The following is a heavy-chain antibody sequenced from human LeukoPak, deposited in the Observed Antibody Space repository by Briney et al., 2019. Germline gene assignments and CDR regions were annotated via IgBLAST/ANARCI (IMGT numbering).Heavy chain of an antibody. Sequence: PGGSLRLSCAASGFTFSSYSMSWVRQAPGKGLEWVSSISSSSSYIYYADSVKGRFTISRDNAKNSLYLQMNSLRAEDTAVYYCATGTDSSGYLLFDYWGQGTLVTVSS. V-gene: IGHV3-21*01. CDR1: GFTFSSYS. CDR2: ISSSSSYI. CDR3: ATGTDSSGYLLFDY. J-gene: IGHJ4*02. D-gene: IGHD3-22*01.